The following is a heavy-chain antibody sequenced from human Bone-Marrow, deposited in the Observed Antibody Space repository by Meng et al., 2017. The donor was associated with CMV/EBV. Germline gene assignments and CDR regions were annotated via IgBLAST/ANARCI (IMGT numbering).Heavy chain of an antibody. J-gene: IGHJ5*02. D-gene: IGHD2-2*01. CDR1: GGSISSYY. Sequence: SETLSLTCTVSGGSISSYYWSWNRQPPGKGLEWHGYIYYSGSTNYNPSLKSRVTISVDKSKNQFSLKLSSVTAAATAVYYCARGLVPTDRGNLFDPWGQATLATSSS. V-gene: IGHV4-59*12. CDR3: ARGLVPTDRGNLFDP. CDR2: IYYSGST.